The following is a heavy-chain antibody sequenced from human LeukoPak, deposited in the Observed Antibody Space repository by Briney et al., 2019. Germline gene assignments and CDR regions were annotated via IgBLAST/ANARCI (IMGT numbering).Heavy chain of an antibody. V-gene: IGHV3-53*01. J-gene: IGHJ6*02. CDR1: GFTVSSNY. D-gene: IGHD2-2*01. Sequence: GGSLRLSCAASGFTVSSNYMSWVRQAPGKGLEWVSIIHSGGTTNYVDSVKGQFTISRDNSRNTLYLQMNSLRAEDTAVYYCARDCSSSCSPYYGMDVWGQGTTVTVSS. CDR3: ARDCSSSCSPYYGMDV. CDR2: IHSGGTT.